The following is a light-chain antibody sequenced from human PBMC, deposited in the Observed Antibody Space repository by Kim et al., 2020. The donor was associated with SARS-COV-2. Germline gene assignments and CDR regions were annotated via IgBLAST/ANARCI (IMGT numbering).Light chain of an antibody. CDR2: YDT. CDR1: NIGSKS. CDR3: QVWDSSSDVV. J-gene: IGLJ3*02. V-gene: IGLV3-21*04. Sequence: SYELTQPPSVSVAPGKTASITCGGYNIGSKSVHWYQQKAGQAPILVISYDTDRPSGIPDRISGSNSGNMATLTISRVEAGDEADFYFQVWDSSSDVVFGGGTQLTVL.